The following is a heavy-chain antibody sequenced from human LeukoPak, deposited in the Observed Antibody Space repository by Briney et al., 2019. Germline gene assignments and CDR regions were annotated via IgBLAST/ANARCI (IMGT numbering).Heavy chain of an antibody. Sequence: ASVKVSCKASGYTFTSYTIHWVRQAPGQRLEWMGWINSGNGHTKYSQDFQGRVTITRDTSATTAYMELSSLRSEDTAIYYCISSENGFTFDYWGQGTLVTVSS. CDR3: ISSENGFTFDY. CDR1: GYTFTSYT. D-gene: IGHD6-6*01. CDR2: INSGNGHT. V-gene: IGHV1-3*03. J-gene: IGHJ4*02.